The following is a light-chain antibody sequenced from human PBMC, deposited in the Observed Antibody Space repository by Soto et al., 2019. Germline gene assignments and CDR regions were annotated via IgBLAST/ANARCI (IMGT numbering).Light chain of an antibody. CDR2: WAS. CDR3: QQYYSTPLT. V-gene: IGKV4-1*01. CDR1: QSVLYSSNNKNY. Sequence: DIVMTQSPDSLAVSLGERATINCKSSQSVLYSSNNKNYLAWYQQKPGQPPKLLIYWASTRESGVPDRFSGSGSGTEFPLTISSLQAEDGAVYCCQQYYSTPLTFGGGTKVEIK. J-gene: IGKJ4*01.